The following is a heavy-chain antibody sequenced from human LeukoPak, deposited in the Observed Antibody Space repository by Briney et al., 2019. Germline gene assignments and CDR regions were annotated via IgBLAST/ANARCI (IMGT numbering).Heavy chain of an antibody. Sequence: GGSLRLSCAASGFTFSSYTMSWVRQAPGKGLEWVSTITTSDGNTYYADSVKGRFTVSRDNSKNTLYLQMSSLRAEDTAVYYCVKDANDYGDYVPYYFDYWGQGTLVTVSS. CDR3: VKDANDYGDYVPYYFDY. CDR2: ITTSDGNT. J-gene: IGHJ4*02. D-gene: IGHD4-17*01. V-gene: IGHV3-23*01. CDR1: GFTFSSYT.